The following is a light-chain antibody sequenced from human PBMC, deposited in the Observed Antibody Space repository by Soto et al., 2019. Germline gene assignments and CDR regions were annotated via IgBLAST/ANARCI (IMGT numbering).Light chain of an antibody. CDR1: QSVSNY. V-gene: IGKV3-11*01. J-gene: IGKJ1*01. CDR3: QQRYSWWT. CDR2: DAS. Sequence: EVVLTQSPATLSLSPGDRATLSCRTSQSVSNYLAWYQQKPGQAPRLLIYDASNRATGIPARFSGSGSGTDFTLTISSLEPEDFEVYYCQQRYSWWTFGQGTKVEIK.